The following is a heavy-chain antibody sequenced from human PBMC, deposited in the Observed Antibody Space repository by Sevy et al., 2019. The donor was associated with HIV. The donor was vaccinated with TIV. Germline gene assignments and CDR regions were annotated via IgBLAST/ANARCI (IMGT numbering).Heavy chain of an antibody. CDR1: GGSFSGYF. CDR3: ARRGGKSYSFDY. D-gene: IGHD1-26*01. Sequence: SETLSLTCAVYGGSFSGYFWTWIRQPPGKGLEWIGEIYHSGSTNYNPSLKSRVTISVVTSKNQFSLKLTSVTAADTAGYYCARRGGKSYSFDYWGQGTLVTVSS. J-gene: IGHJ4*02. V-gene: IGHV4-34*01. CDR2: IYHSGST.